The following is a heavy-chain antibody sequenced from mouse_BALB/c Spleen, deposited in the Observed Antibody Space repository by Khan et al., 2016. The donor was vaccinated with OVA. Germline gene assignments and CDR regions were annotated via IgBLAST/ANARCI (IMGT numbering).Heavy chain of an antibody. J-gene: IGHJ1*01. D-gene: IGHD2-4*01. CDR1: GYTFTNFG. CDR3: ARSLMIRRYFDV. V-gene: IGHV9-1*02. CDR2: INTYTGEA. Sequence: QVQLKESGPELKKPGETVKISCKASGYTFTNFGMNWVKQAPGKGLKWMGWINTYTGEATYADDFKGRFAFSLETPASTAYLQINNLKNEDMATYFCARSLMIRRYFDVWGAGTTVTVSS.